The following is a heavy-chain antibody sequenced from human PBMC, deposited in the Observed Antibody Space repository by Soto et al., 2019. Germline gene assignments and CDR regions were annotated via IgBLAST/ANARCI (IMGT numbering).Heavy chain of an antibody. CDR3: ARDRGCRGGSCYVYYYGMDV. D-gene: IGHD2-15*01. V-gene: IGHV3-33*01. CDR1: GFTFSSYG. J-gene: IGHJ6*02. Sequence: GGSLRLSCAASGFTFSSYGMHWVRQAPGKGLEWVAVIWYDGSNKYYADSVKGRFTISRDKSKNTLYLQMNSLRAEDTAVYYCARDRGCRGGSCYVYYYGMDVWGQGTTVTVSS. CDR2: IWYDGSNK.